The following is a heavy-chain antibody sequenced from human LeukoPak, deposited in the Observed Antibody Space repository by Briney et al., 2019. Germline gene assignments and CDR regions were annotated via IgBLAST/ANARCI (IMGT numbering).Heavy chain of an antibody. Sequence: AAVTVSCKSSGYTFTSYGISWVRQAPGQGLEWMGWISAYNGNTNYAQKLQGRVTMTTDTSTSTAYMELRSLRSDDTAVYYCARGIKDYDFWSGYKHGMDVWGQGTTVTVSS. V-gene: IGHV1-18*01. CDR2: ISAYNGNT. CDR3: ARGIKDYDFWSGYKHGMDV. D-gene: IGHD3-3*01. CDR1: GYTFTSYG. J-gene: IGHJ6*02.